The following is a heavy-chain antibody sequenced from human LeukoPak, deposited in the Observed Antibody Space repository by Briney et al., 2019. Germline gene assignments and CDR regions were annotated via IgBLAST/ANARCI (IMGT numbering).Heavy chain of an antibody. CDR3: ARDATNYCSGGSCYWGSFDS. V-gene: IGHV1-2*06. CDR2: INPNSGGT. Sequence: ASVKVSCKASGYTFTGYYMHWVRQAPGQGLEWMGRINPNSGGTNYAQNFQGRVTMTRDTSISTAYMELSRLRSDDTAVYYCARDATNYCSGGSCYWGSFDSWGQGTLVIVSS. J-gene: IGHJ4*02. D-gene: IGHD2-15*01. CDR1: GYTFTGYY.